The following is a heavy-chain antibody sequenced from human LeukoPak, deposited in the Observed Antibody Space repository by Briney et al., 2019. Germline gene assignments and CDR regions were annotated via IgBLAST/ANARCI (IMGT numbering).Heavy chain of an antibody. CDR1: GYTFTSYY. J-gene: IGHJ6*03. V-gene: IGHV1-8*01. CDR2: MNPNSGNT. Sequence: GASVKVSCKASGYTFTSYYMHWVRQAPGQGLEWMGWMNPNSGNTGYAQKFQGRVTITRNTSISTAYMELRSLRSDDTAVYYCAREYYSDYYYMDVWGKGTTVTISS. D-gene: IGHD2/OR15-2a*01. CDR3: AREYYSDYYYMDV.